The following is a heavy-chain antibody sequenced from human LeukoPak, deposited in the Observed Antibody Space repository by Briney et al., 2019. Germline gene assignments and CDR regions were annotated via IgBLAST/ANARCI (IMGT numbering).Heavy chain of an antibody. J-gene: IGHJ4*02. CDR3: ARAGLAYNYGTFYFDY. V-gene: IGHV1-69*06. CDR2: IIPIFGTA. CDR1: GYTFTSYG. Sequence: SVKVSCKASGYTFTSYGISWVRQAPGQGLEWMGGIIPIFGTANYAQKFQGRVTITADKSTSTVYMELISLISEDTAVYYCARAGLAYNYGTFYFDYWGQGTLVTVSS. D-gene: IGHD5-18*01.